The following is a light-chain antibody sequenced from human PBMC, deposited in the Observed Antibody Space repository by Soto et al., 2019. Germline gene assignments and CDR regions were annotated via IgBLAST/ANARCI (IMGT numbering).Light chain of an antibody. CDR1: QNIGSS. J-gene: IGKJ3*01. CDR2: TTS. CDR3: LQHDRYPRT. V-gene: IGKV1-17*03. Sequence: EIQMTQSPSAMSASVGDRVTITCRASQNIGSSLAWVQQKPGKVPKRLIHTTSTLESGVPSRFSGSGSVTEFTLTISRLQPEDSATYDCLQHDRYPRTFGPGTKVDIK.